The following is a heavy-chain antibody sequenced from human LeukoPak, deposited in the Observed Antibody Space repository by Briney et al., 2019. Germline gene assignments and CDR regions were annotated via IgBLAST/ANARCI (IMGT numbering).Heavy chain of an antibody. CDR1: GFTFSSYS. V-gene: IGHV3-21*01. Sequence: GGSLRLSCAASGFTFSSYSMNWVRQAPREGLEWVSSISKSSSNIYYADSVRGRLTISRDNDKNSLYLQMNSLRAEDTAVYYCARENSSSYVFDYWGQGTLVTVSS. D-gene: IGHD3-22*01. J-gene: IGHJ4*02. CDR3: ARENSSSYVFDY. CDR2: ISKSSSNI.